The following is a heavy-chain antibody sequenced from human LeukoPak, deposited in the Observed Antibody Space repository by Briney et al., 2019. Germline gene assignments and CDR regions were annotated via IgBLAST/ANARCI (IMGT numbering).Heavy chain of an antibody. CDR1: GGSISSSSYY. J-gene: IGHJ4*02. V-gene: IGHV4-39*01. D-gene: IGHD3-16*02. CDR2: IYYSGST. CDR3: ATQPASYYDYVWGSYRYGPQYYFDY. Sequence: SETLSLTCTVSGGSISSSSYYWGWIRQPPGKGLEWIGSIYYSGSTYYNPSLKSRVTISVDTSKNQFSLKLSSVTAADTAVYYCATQPASYYDYVWGSYRYGPQYYFDYWGQGTLVTVSS.